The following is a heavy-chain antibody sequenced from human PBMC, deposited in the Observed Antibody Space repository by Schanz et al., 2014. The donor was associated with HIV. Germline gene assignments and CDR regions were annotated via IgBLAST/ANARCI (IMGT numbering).Heavy chain of an antibody. CDR2: ITWNNRVM. V-gene: IGHV3-9*01. Sequence: EVQLVESGGGLVQPGMSLRLSCAASGFTFDDYAMHWVRQVPGKGLEWVSGITWNNRVMGYADSVRGRFTISRDTANNSLYLRMINLRPEDTAFYYCVKDFTDSKGGFDYWGQGVLVIVSS. CDR1: GFTFDDYA. CDR3: VKDFTDSKGGFDY. D-gene: IGHD1-26*01. J-gene: IGHJ4*02.